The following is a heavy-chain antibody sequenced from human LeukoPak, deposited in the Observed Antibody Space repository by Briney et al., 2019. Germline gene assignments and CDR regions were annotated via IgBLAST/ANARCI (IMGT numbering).Heavy chain of an antibody. Sequence: GGSLRLSCAASGFTFSSYGMHWVRQAPGKGLEWVAFIRYDGSNKYYADSVKGRFTISRDNPKNTLYLQMNSLRAEDTAVYYCAKDRGQLVPFDYWGQGTLVTVSS. CDR2: IRYDGSNK. J-gene: IGHJ4*02. CDR1: GFTFSSYG. CDR3: AKDRGQLVPFDY. V-gene: IGHV3-30*02. D-gene: IGHD6-6*01.